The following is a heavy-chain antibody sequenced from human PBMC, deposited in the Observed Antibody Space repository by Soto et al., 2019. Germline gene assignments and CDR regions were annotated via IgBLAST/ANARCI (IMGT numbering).Heavy chain of an antibody. J-gene: IGHJ4*02. D-gene: IGHD3-10*01. V-gene: IGHV3-48*01. CDR2: SSSDLTTK. CDR1: GFSFTSYS. Sequence: PGGSLRLSCAASGFSFTSYSMNWVRQAPGKGLEWLSLSSSDLTTKFYADSVKGRFTISRDSAKKSVYLQMNSLTAEDTALYYCAKRGLPSDGSPFDYWGQGTLVTVSS. CDR3: AKRGLPSDGSPFDY.